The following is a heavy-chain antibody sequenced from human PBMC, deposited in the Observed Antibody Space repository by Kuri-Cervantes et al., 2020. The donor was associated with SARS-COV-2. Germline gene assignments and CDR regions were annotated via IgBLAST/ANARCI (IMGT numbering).Heavy chain of an antibody. J-gene: IGHJ6*03. V-gene: IGHV3-9*01. Sequence: GGSLRLSCAASGFTFDDYAMHWVRQAPGKGLEWVSGISWNSGSIGYADSVKGRFTISRDNSKNTLYLQMNSLRTEDTALYYCAKDGYYGSGSPNTYYYYYMDVWGKGTTVTVSS. D-gene: IGHD3-10*01. CDR3: AKDGYYGSGSPNTYYYYYMDV. CDR2: ISWNSGSI. CDR1: GFTFDDYA.